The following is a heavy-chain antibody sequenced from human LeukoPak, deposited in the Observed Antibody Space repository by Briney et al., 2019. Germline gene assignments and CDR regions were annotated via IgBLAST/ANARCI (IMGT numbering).Heavy chain of an antibody. Sequence: GGPLRLSCAASGFIFSSYEMSWVRQAPGKGLEWVSYISSSGRTMYYADSVKGRFTVSRDNSKNTLYLQMNSLRAEDTAVYYCAKDRGPSSSWYYWGQGTLVTVSS. CDR3: AKDRGPSSSWYY. D-gene: IGHD6-13*01. CDR2: ISSSGRTM. CDR1: GFIFSSYE. J-gene: IGHJ4*02. V-gene: IGHV3-48*03.